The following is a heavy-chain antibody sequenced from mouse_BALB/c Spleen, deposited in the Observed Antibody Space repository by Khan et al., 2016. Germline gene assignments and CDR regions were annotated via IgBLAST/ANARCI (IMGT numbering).Heavy chain of an antibody. CDR1: GYTFTNYG. D-gene: IGHD2-4*01. CDR2: INTYTGEP. Sequence: QIQLVQSGPELKKPGETVKISCKASGYTFTNYGMNWVKQAPGKGLKWMGWINTYTGEPTYADDFKGRFAFSLETSASTAYLQINNLKTEDTATYFGARRSIYYDYGGFAYWGQGTLVTVSA. V-gene: IGHV9-3-1*01. CDR3: ARRSIYYDYGGFAY. J-gene: IGHJ3*01.